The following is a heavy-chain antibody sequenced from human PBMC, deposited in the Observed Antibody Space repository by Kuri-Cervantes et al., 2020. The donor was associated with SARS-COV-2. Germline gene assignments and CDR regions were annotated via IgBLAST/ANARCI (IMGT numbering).Heavy chain of an antibody. V-gene: IGHV3-23*01. CDR1: GFTFSSYG. CDR2: ISGSSGST. J-gene: IGHJ4*02. D-gene: IGHD3-10*01. CDR3: AKEGFFYGSGRHFDY. Sequence: GGSLRLSCAASGFTFSSYGMSWVRQAPGKGLEWVSAISGSSGSTYYADSVKGRFTITRDNSKYTLYLQMNSLRAEDTAVYYCAKEGFFYGSGRHFDYWGQGTLVTVSS.